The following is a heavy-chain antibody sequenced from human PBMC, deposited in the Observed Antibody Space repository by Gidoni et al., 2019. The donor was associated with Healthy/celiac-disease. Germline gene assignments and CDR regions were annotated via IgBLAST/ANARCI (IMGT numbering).Heavy chain of an antibody. V-gene: IGHV4-34*01. J-gene: IGHJ2*01. CDR1: VGSFSGYS. CDR3: ASSNYYGSGSYEPLYWYFDL. CDR2: IKHRGST. D-gene: IGHD3-10*01. Sequence: QVQLQQRGAGLLTPSETLSLTCAVSVGSFSGYSWSWIRQPPGKWLEWIGEIKHRGSTNYNPSLKSRVTISVDTSKNQFSLKLSSVTAADTAVYYCASSNYYGSGSYEPLYWYFDLWGRGTLVTVSS.